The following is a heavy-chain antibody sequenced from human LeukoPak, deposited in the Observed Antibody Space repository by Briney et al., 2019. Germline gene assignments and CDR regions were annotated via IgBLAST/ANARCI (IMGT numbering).Heavy chain of an antibody. Sequence: PGGSLRLSCAASGFTFSSYAMHWVRQAPGKGLEWVAVISYDGSNKYYADSVKGRFTISRDNSKNTLYLQMNSLRAEDTAVYYCARAMVRTYQDAFDIWGQGTMVTVSS. D-gene: IGHD3-10*01. CDR2: ISYDGSNK. CDR1: GFTFSSYA. V-gene: IGHV3-30*04. CDR3: ARAMVRTYQDAFDI. J-gene: IGHJ3*02.